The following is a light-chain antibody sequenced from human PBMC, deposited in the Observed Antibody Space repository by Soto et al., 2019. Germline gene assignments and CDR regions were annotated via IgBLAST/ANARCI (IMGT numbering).Light chain of an antibody. CDR3: LLSYSGARIWV. V-gene: IGLV7-46*01. J-gene: IGLJ3*02. Sequence: QAVVTQEPSLTVSPGGTVTLTCGSSTGDVTSGHYPYWFQQKPGQAPRTLIYDTSNKHSWTPARFSGSLLGGKAALTLSGAQPEDEAEYDCLLSYSGARIWVFGGGTKLTVL. CDR2: DTS. CDR1: TGDVTSGHY.